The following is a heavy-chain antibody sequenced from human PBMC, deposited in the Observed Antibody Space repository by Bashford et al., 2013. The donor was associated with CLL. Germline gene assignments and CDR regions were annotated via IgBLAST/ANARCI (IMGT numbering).Heavy chain of an antibody. CDR3: TKDGRLLSL. Sequence: SETLSLTCAVSGYSISSSDWWSWVRQSPGVGLEWIGESHLSGRTNYNPSLNSRVTISVDKSKNQFSLNLNSVTAADTAVYYCTKDGRLLSLWGPGILVTVSS. V-gene: IGHV4-4*02. CDR1: GYSISSSDW. J-gene: IGHJ4*02. CDR2: SHLSGRT. D-gene: IGHD2-15*01.